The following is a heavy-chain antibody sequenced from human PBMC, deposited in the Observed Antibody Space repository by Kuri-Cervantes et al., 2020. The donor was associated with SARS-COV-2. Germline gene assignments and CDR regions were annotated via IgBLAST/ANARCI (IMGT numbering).Heavy chain of an antibody. Sequence: GSLRLSCTVSGGSISSYYWSWIRQPPGKGLEWIGYIYYSGSTNYNPSLKSRVTISVDTSKNQFSLKLSSVTAADTAVYYCARDFGYCSGGSCSEDAFDIRGQGQWSPSPQ. CDR2: IYYSGST. J-gene: IGHJ3*02. V-gene: IGHV4-59*01. D-gene: IGHD2-15*01. CDR3: ARDFGYCSGGSCSEDAFDI. CDR1: GGSISSYY.